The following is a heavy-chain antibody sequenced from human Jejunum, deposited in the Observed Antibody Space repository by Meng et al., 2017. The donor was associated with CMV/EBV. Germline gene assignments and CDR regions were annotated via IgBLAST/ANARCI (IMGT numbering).Heavy chain of an antibody. D-gene: IGHD5-18*01. CDR2: IKQDGDEE. CDR1: FSNYW. J-gene: IGHJ6*02. Sequence: FSNYWMSWVRQAPGKGLEWMANIKQDGDEEYYVDSVKGRFTISRDNAKNSLYMQMNSLRAEDTAVYYCARDRYSYGRYYYYYAMDVWGQGTTVTVSS. CDR3: ARDRYSYGRYYYYYAMDV. V-gene: IGHV3-7*01.